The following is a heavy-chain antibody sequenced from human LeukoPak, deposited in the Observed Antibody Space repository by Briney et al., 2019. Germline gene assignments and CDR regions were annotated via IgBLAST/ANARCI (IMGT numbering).Heavy chain of an antibody. CDR2: IYYSGST. CDR1: GGSISSYY. D-gene: IGHD3-22*01. J-gene: IGHJ3*02. CDR3: ARESSQYYYDSSGYPDAFDI. V-gene: IGHV4-59*01. Sequence: SETLSLTCTVSGGSISSYYWSWIRQPPGKGLEWIGYIYYSGSTNYNPSLKSRVTISVDTSKNQFSLKLSSVTAADTAVYHCARESSQYYYDSSGYPDAFDIWGQGTMVTVSS.